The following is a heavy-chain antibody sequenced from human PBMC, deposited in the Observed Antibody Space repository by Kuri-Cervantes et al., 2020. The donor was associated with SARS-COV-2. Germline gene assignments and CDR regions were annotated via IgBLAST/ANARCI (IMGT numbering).Heavy chain of an antibody. CDR3: ARGFYYDSSGPAGGVDYMDV. CDR2: ISSSSSYI. V-gene: IGHV3-21*01. CDR1: GFTFSSYS. Sequence: GESLKISCAASGFTFSSYSMNWVRQAPGKGLEWVSSISSSSSYIYYADSVKGRFTISRDNAKNSLYLQMNSLRAEDTAVYYCARGFYYDSSGPAGGVDYMDVWGKGTTVTDSS. J-gene: IGHJ6*03. D-gene: IGHD3-22*01.